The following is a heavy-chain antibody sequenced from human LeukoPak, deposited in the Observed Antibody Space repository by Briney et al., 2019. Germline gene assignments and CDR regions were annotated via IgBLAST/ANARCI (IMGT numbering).Heavy chain of an antibody. V-gene: IGHV3-20*04. CDR1: GFTFDDYG. Sequence: GGSLRLSCAASGFTFDDYGMSWVRQAPGKGLEWVSGINWNGGSTGYADSVKGRFTISRDNAKNSLYLQMNSLRAEDTALYYCARNAYYYGSGSYYNSWFDPWGQGALVTVSS. CDR2: INWNGGST. CDR3: ARNAYYYGSGSYYNSWFDP. D-gene: IGHD3-10*01. J-gene: IGHJ5*02.